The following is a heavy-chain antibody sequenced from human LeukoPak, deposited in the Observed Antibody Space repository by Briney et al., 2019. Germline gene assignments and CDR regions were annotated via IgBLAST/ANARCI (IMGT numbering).Heavy chain of an antibody. V-gene: IGHV3-7*05. J-gene: IGHJ4*02. CDR1: GFTFSNYW. D-gene: IGHD2-2*01. CDR2: IKRDGSEK. CDR3: ARDYQGHFEY. Sequence: PGGSLRLSCAASGFTFSNYWMSWVRQAPGKGLEWVANIKRDGSEKYYVDSVGGRFTISRDNAKSSLYLQMNSLRVEDTAVYYCARDYQGHFEYWGQGTLATVSS.